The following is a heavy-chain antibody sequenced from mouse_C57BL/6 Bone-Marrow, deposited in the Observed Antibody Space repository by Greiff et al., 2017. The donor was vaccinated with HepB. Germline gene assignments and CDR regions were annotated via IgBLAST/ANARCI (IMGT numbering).Heavy chain of an antibody. V-gene: IGHV5-6*01. CDR1: GFTFSSYG. CDR3: ARRAGAY. CDR2: ISSGGSYT. J-gene: IGHJ3*01. Sequence: DVQLQESGGDLVKPGGSLKLSCAASGFTFSSYGMSWVRQTPDKRLEWVATISSGGSYTYYPDSVKGRFTISRDNAKNTLYLQMSSLKSEDTAMYYCARRAGAYWGQGTLVTVSA.